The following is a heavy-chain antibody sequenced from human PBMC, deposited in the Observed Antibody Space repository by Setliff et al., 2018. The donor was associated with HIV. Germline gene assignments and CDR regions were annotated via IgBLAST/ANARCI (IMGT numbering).Heavy chain of an antibody. CDR2: IYFTGDS. J-gene: IGHJ4*02. V-gene: IGHV4-39*01. CDR3: ARQTGLRGYYGSNSRYYFDY. D-gene: IGHD3-10*01. CDR1: GGSISTNNFY. Sequence: SETLSLTCTVPGGSISTNNFYWGWIRQPPGKGLQWIGSIYFTGDSYYDPSLKSRVTTSVDTSNNQLSLILSPVTAADTAVYYCARQTGLRGYYGSNSRYYFDYWGKGMLVTVSS.